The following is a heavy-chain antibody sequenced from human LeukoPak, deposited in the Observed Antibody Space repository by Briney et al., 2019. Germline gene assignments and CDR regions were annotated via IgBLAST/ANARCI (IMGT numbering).Heavy chain of an antibody. CDR3: ATQWEPYYFDY. J-gene: IGHJ4*02. CDR2: XXXXXXX. CDR1: GFTVXXXX. D-gene: IGHD1-26*01. V-gene: IGHV3-53*01. Sequence: GGSLRLSCXASGFTVXXXXXXXVRQAXGXXXEWVSXXXXXXXXXXXXXXXXXXXXXXXNXKNTLYLQMNSLRAEDTAVYYCATQWEPYYFDYWGQGTLVTVSS.